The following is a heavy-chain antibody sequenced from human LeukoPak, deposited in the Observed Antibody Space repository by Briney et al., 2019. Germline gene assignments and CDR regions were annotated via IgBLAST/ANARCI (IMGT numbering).Heavy chain of an antibody. D-gene: IGHD5-12*01. CDR2: INTNSGGT. CDR1: RYTFTGYY. Sequence: ASVKVSCKSSRYTFTGYYMHWVREPPGQGLEWMRWINTNSGGTSYAQKFQGRVTMTRDTSISTAYMELSRLRSDDTAVYFCTRGSGYDPVHDAFDSWGQGTMVTVYS. J-gene: IGHJ3*02. CDR3: TRGSGYDPVHDAFDS. V-gene: IGHV1-2*02.